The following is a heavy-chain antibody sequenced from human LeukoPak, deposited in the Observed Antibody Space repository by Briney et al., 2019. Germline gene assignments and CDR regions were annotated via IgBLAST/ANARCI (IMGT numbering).Heavy chain of an antibody. CDR1: GGSFSGYY. CDR3: ARGYYDFWSGYSSYFDH. CDR2: INHSGST. J-gene: IGHJ4*02. D-gene: IGHD3-3*01. Sequence: SETLSLTCAVYGGSFSGYYWSWIRQPPGKGLEWIGEINHSGSTNYNPSLKSRVTISVDTSKNQFSLKLSSVTAADTAVYYCARGYYDFWSGYSSYFDHWGQGTLVTVSS. V-gene: IGHV4-34*01.